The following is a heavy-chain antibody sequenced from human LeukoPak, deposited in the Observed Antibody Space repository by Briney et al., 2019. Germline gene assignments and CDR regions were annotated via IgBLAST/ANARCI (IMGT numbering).Heavy chain of an antibody. V-gene: IGHV3-23*01. CDR2: ISVDSIT. J-gene: IGHJ3*02. CDR1: GLTFSSYA. Sequence: GGSLRLSCAASGLTFSSYALSWVRQAQGGGLDWVSIISVDSITYYLDSVKGRFTISRDNSKSTLYLQMHSLGAEDTALYYCAKCNLNNCREGFDIWGQGTMVTVSS. D-gene: IGHD1-1*01. CDR3: AKCNLNNCREGFDI.